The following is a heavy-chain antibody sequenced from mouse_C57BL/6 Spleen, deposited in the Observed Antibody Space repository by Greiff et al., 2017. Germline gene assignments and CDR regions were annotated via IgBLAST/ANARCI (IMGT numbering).Heavy chain of an antibody. V-gene: IGHV1-80*01. CDR1: GYAFSSYW. Sequence: QVQLQQSGAELVKPGASVKISCKASGYAFSSYWMNWVKQRPGKGLEWIGQIYPGDGDTNYNGKFKGKATLTADKSSSTAYMQLSSLTSEDSAVYFCARGFTTVVGGFAYWGQGTLVTVSA. J-gene: IGHJ3*01. CDR2: IYPGDGDT. D-gene: IGHD1-1*01. CDR3: ARGFTTVVGGFAY.